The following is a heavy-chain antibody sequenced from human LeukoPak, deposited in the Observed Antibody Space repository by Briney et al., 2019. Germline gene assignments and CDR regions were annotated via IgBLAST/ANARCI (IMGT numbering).Heavy chain of an antibody. D-gene: IGHD5-12*01. CDR3: AREGVDIVTYDY. J-gene: IGHJ4*02. Sequence: GGSLRLSCAASGVTFRSYWMSWGRQAPGKGLEWVANIKQDGSENYCVDSVKGRFTISRDNAKNSLYLQMSSLRAEDTAVYYCAREGVDIVTYDYWGQGTLVTVSS. V-gene: IGHV3-7*03. CDR2: IKQDGSEN. CDR1: GVTFRSYW.